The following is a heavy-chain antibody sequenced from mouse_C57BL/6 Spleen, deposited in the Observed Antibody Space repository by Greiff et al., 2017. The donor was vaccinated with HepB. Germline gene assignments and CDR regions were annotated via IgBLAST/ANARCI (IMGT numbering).Heavy chain of an antibody. CDR2: IDPSDSYT. D-gene: IGHD2-5*01. Sequence: QVHVKQPGAELVMPGASVKLSCKASGYTFTSYWMHWVKQRPGQGLEWIGEIDPSDSYTNYNQKFKGKSTLTVDKSSSTAYMQLSSLTSEDSAVYYCARSGYSNDWYFDVWGTGTTVTVSS. V-gene: IGHV1-69*01. CDR3: ARSGYSNDWYFDV. J-gene: IGHJ1*03. CDR1: GYTFTSYW.